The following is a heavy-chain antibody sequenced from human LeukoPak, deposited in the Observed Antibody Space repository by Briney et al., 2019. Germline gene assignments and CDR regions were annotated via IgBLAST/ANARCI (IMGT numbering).Heavy chain of an antibody. V-gene: IGHV3-23*01. J-gene: IGHJ4*02. CDR2: ITSGVGIT. Sequence: QPGGSLRLSCAASGFTFSNFGMNWVRQAPGKGLEWVSIITSGVGITYYADSVKGRFTVSRDNSKSTLYLQMNSLRAEDTAVYYCAKGDYYDFDYWGQGTLVTVSS. D-gene: IGHD3-10*01. CDR1: GFTFSNFG. CDR3: AKGDYYDFDY.